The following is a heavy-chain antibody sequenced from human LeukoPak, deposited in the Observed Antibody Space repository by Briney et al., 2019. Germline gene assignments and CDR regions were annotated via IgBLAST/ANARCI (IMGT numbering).Heavy chain of an antibody. Sequence: PSETLSLTCTVSGVSISSSTYYWAWIRQPPGKGLEWIGSVYYGRSPYFNPSLESRATISVDTSKNHFSLKMSSVTAADTAVYYCARSSGTGTFSYWGQGTLVTVSS. CDR2: VYYGRSP. V-gene: IGHV4-39*02. CDR3: ARSSGTGTFSY. CDR1: GVSISSSTYY. D-gene: IGHD6-25*01. J-gene: IGHJ4*02.